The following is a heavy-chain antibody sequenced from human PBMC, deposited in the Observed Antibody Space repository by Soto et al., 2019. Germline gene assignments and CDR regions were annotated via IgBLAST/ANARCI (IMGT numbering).Heavy chain of an antibody. V-gene: IGHV4-34*01. CDR2: INHSGST. CDR1: GGSFSGYY. J-gene: IGHJ4*02. CDR3: ARDKITGPFDS. D-gene: IGHD2-8*02. Sequence: QVQLQQWGAGLLKPSETLSLTCAVYGGSFSGYYWTWIRQPPGTGLEWIGEINHSGSTNYNPSLTSLVTISVDRSKNQFSLQLTSVTAADTAVYYCARDKITGPFDSWGPGTLVTVSS.